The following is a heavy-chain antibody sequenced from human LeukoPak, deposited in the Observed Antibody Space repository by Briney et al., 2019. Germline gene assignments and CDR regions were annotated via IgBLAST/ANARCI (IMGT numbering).Heavy chain of an antibody. CDR3: ARDRRETHDFWSGYPPFNGFDP. V-gene: IGHV1-69*05. CDR1: GGTFSSYA. D-gene: IGHD3-3*01. J-gene: IGHJ5*02. CDR2: IIPIFGTA. Sequence: SVKVSCKASGGTFSSYAISWVRQAPGQGLEWMGGIIPIFGTANYAQKFQGRVTITTDESTSTAYMELSSLRSEDTAEYYCARDRRETHDFWSGYPPFNGFDPWGQGTLVTVSS.